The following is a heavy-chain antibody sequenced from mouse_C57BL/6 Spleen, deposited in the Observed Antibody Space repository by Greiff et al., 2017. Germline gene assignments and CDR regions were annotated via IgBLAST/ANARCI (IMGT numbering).Heavy chain of an antibody. V-gene: IGHV5-17*01. Sequence: EVQLVESGGGLVKPGGSLKLSCAASGFTFSDYGMHWVRQAPEKGLEWVAYISSGSSTIYYADTVKGRFTISRDNAKNTLFLQMTSLRSEDTAMYYCARRIGYYAMDYWGQGTSVTVSS. CDR3: ARRIGYYAMDY. J-gene: IGHJ4*01. CDR2: ISSGSSTI. CDR1: GFTFSDYG.